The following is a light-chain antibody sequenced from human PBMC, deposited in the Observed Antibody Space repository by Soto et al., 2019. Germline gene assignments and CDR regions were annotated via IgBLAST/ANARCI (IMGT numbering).Light chain of an antibody. V-gene: IGKV1-39*01. CDR1: QSISTY. Sequence: DIPMTQSPSSMYASVGDRVTITCRASQSISTYLNWYLQKPGKAPKLLIYDSSTLQTGVPSRFSGSGSGTYFTLTISGLQPEDFATYYCQQSYSDPPITCGQGTRLEIK. CDR2: DSS. J-gene: IGKJ5*01. CDR3: QQSYSDPPIT.